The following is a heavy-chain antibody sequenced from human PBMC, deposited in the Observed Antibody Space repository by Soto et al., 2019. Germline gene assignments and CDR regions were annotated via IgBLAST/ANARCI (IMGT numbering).Heavy chain of an antibody. J-gene: IGHJ6*03. CDR1: GGSFSGYY. Sequence: QVQLQQWGAGLLKPSETLSLTCAVYGGSFSGYYWSWIRQPPGKGLEWIGEINHSGSTNYNPSLTIRVTVSVHTSKKPFALKLSSVSAADRAVYYCARCWRVGAALYYYYDMDVLGKGTTVTFSS. D-gene: IGHD6-13*01. CDR2: INHSGST. V-gene: IGHV4-34*01. CDR3: ARCWRVGAALYYYYDMDV.